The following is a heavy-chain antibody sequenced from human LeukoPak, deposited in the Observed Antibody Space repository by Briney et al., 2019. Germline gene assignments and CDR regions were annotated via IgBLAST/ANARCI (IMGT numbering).Heavy chain of an antibody. V-gene: IGHV4-61*05. Sequence: SETLSLTCTVSGGSISSSSYYWGWIRQPPGKGLEWIGYIYYSGSTNYNPSLKSRVTISVDTSKNQFSLKLSSVTAADTAVYYCARRALGSFDPWGQGTLVTVSS. J-gene: IGHJ5*02. CDR2: IYYSGST. CDR3: ARRALGSFDP. CDR1: GGSISSSSYY.